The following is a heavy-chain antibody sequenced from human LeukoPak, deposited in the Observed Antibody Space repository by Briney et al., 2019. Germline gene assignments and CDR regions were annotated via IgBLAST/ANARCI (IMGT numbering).Heavy chain of an antibody. D-gene: IGHD6-13*01. Sequence: SETLSLTCTVSGGSISSYYWSWIRQPPGKGLEWIGYIYYSGSTNYNPSLKSRVTISVDTSKNQFSLKLSSVTAADTAVYYCARATAAAGPTRNWFDPWGQGTLVTVSS. CDR3: ARATAAAGPTRNWFDP. J-gene: IGHJ5*02. CDR2: IYYSGST. V-gene: IGHV4-59*01. CDR1: GGSISSYY.